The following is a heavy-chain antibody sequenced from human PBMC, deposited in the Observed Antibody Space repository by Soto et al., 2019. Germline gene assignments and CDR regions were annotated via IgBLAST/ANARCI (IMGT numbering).Heavy chain of an antibody. J-gene: IGHJ4*02. CDR3: ARSVAVPGAHIDY. CDR2: VYYTGST. CDR1: GGSISGSY. D-gene: IGHD3-3*01. V-gene: IGHV4-59*01. Sequence: NPSETLSLTCSVSGGSISGSYWSWVRQSPGKGLEWLGYVYYTGSTNYSPSLRSRVSISVDTSKNEFSLRLSSVTAADTAVYFCARSVAVPGAHIDYSGQTSHHTVSS.